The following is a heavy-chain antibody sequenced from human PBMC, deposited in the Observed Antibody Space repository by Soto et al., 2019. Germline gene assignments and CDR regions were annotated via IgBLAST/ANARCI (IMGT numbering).Heavy chain of an antibody. CDR3: ARGLMSTNGDPSYYYYYMDV. V-gene: IGHV4-34*01. CDR1: GGSFSGYY. J-gene: IGHJ6*03. D-gene: IGHD2-8*01. Sequence: QVQLQQWGAGLLKPSETLSLTCAVYGGSFSGYYWSWIRQPPGKGLEWIGEINHSGSTNYNPSLKSRVTISVDTSKNQFSLKLSSVTAADTAVYYCARGLMSTNGDPSYYYYYMDVWGKGTTVTVSS. CDR2: INHSGST.